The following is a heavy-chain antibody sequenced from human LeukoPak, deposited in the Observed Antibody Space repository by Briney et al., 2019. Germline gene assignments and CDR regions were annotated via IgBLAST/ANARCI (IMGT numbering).Heavy chain of an antibody. J-gene: IGHJ3*02. CDR1: GYSISSGYY. V-gene: IGHV4-61*01. Sequence: LETLSLTCTVSGYSISSGYYWGWIRQPPGKGLEWIGYIYYSGSTNYNPSLKSRVTISVATSKNQFSLKLSSVTAADTAVYYCARSGYSYGADAFDIWGQGTMVTVSS. CDR3: ARSGYSYGADAFDI. D-gene: IGHD5-18*01. CDR2: IYYSGST.